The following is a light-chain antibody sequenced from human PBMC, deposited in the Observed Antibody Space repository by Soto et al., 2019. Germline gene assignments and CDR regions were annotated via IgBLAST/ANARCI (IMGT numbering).Light chain of an antibody. CDR2: ADS. Sequence: EIVMTQSPATLSVSPGATASLSCRASQSAGNFLAWYQQKPGQAPRLLIYADSTRATGTPARFSGSGSGTKFALSISSLQSEDFAVYYCQQYNNWPITFGQGTRLEIK. CDR1: QSAGNF. CDR3: QQYNNWPIT. J-gene: IGKJ5*01. V-gene: IGKV3D-15*01.